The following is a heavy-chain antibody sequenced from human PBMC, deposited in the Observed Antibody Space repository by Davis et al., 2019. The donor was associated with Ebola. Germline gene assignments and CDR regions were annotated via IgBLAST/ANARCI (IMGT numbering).Heavy chain of an antibody. D-gene: IGHD2-8*01. V-gene: IGHV3-30*02. CDR1: GFPSSHYG. CDR3: AKCPDDGLCSHFDS. J-gene: IGHJ4*02. CDR2: MRFDGGHT. Sequence: GGLLRLSCAAPGFPSSHYGMHCVRQAPGKGLEWVTYMRFDGGHTSYVDSVKGRFTISRDNSKNTLDLQMDSLRAEDTAVYYCAKCPDDGLCSHFDSWGQGALVTVSS.